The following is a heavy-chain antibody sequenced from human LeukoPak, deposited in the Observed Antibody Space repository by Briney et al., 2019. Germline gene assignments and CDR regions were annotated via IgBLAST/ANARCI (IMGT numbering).Heavy chain of an antibody. CDR2: IIPIFGTA. CDR1: GGTFSSYA. D-gene: IGHD3-22*01. J-gene: IGHJ4*02. CDR3: ARGPPYYYDSRGYFDY. V-gene: IGHV1-69*13. Sequence: GASVTVSCKASGGTFSSYAISWVRQAPGQGLEWMGGIIPIFGTANYAQKFQGRVTITADESTSTAYIELSSLRSEDTAVYYCARGPPYYYDSRGYFDYWGQGALVTVSS.